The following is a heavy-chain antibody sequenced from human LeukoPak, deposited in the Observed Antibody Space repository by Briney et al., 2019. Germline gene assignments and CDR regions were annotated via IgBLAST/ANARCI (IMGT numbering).Heavy chain of an antibody. V-gene: IGHV4-59*01. J-gene: IGHJ4*02. D-gene: IGHD6-6*01. CDR2: IYYSGST. CDR1: GGSISSYY. Sequence: SETLSLTCTVSGGSISSYYWSWIRQPAGKGLEWIGYIYYSGSTNYNPSLKSRVTISVDTSKNQFSLKLSSVTAADTAVYYCARTEYSSSSSPDRPFDYWGQGTLVTVSS. CDR3: ARTEYSSSSSPDRPFDY.